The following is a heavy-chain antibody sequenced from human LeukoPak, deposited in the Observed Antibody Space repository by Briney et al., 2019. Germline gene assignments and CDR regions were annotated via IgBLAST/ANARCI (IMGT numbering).Heavy chain of an antibody. V-gene: IGHV3-48*03. Sequence: QSGGSLRLSCAASGFTFSSYEMNWVRQAPGKGLEWVSYISSSGSTIYYADSVKGRFAISRDNSKNTMYLQMNSLRVDDTAVYYCARRDIVVVVSASDYWGQGTLVTVSS. CDR1: GFTFSSYE. J-gene: IGHJ4*02. D-gene: IGHD2-15*01. CDR3: ARRDIVVVVSASDY. CDR2: ISSSGSTI.